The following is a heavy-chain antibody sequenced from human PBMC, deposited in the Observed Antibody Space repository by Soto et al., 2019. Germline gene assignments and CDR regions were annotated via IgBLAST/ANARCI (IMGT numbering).Heavy chain of an antibody. J-gene: IGHJ4*02. CDR3: ATMGTPATGLYFFDY. CDR2: ISGYNGDT. CDR1: GYTFSRYG. V-gene: IGHV1-18*01. Sequence: SVKVSCKASGYTFSRYGISWVRQAPGQGLEWMGWISGYNGDTNYAQKFQGRVTMTIDTSTTTAYMELRSLTSDDTAVYYCATMGTPATGLYFFDYWGQ. D-gene: IGHD2-15*01.